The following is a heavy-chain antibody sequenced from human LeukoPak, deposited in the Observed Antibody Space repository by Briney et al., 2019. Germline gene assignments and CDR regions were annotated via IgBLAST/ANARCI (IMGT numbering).Heavy chain of an antibody. Sequence: GGSLRLSCAASGFTFSSYEMNWVRQAPGKGLEWVSYISSSGSTIYYADSVKGRFTISRDNAKNSLYLQMNSLRAEDTAFYYCARDQSSSWYFDYWGQEPLVPVSS. CDR2: ISSSGSTI. CDR3: ARDQSSSWYFDY. V-gene: IGHV3-48*03. CDR1: GFTFSSYE. D-gene: IGHD6-13*01. J-gene: IGHJ4*02.